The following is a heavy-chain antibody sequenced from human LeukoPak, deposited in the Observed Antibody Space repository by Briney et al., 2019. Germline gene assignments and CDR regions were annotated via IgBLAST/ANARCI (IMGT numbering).Heavy chain of an antibody. V-gene: IGHV3-21*01. D-gene: IGHD3-22*01. CDR1: GFTFSSYS. CDR2: ISSSSSYI. Sequence: PGGSPRLSCAASGFTFSSYSMNWVRQAPGKGLEWVSSISSSSSYIYYADSVKGRFTISRDNAKNSLYLQMNSLRAEDTAVYYCARDGYYYDSSGYVDYWGQGTLVTVSS. J-gene: IGHJ4*02. CDR3: ARDGYYYDSSGYVDY.